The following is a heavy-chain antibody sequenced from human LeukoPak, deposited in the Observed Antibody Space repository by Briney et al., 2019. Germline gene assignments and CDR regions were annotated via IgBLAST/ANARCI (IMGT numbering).Heavy chain of an antibody. J-gene: IGHJ5*02. Sequence: ASVKVSCEASGYTFTSYAMNWVRQAPGQGLEWMGWINTNTGNPTYAQGFTGRFVFSLDTSVSTAYLQISSLKAEDTAVYYCARRIDYSNYGKFDPWGQGTLVTVSS. CDR1: GYTFTSYA. D-gene: IGHD4-11*01. CDR2: INTNTGNP. V-gene: IGHV7-4-1*02. CDR3: ARRIDYSNYGKFDP.